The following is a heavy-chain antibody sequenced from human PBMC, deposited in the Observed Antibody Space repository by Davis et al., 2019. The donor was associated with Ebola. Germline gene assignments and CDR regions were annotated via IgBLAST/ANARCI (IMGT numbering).Heavy chain of an antibody. D-gene: IGHD2/OR15-2a*01. CDR1: GFTFSNYG. J-gene: IGHJ4*02. CDR3: ARDVSILSLSTRLVGYFDY. V-gene: IGHV3-48*02. CDR2: ISSSSSTI. Sequence: PGGSLRLSCAASGFTFSNYGMSWVRQAPGKGLEWVSYISSSSSTIYYADSVKGRFTVSRDNAKNSLYLQMNSLRDEDTAVYYCARDVSILSLSTRLVGYFDYWGQGTLVTVSS.